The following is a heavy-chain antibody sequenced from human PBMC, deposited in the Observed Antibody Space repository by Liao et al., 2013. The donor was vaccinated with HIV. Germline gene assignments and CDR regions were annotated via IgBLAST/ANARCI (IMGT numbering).Heavy chain of an antibody. CDR1: GGSFSGYY. Sequence: QVQLQQWGAGLLKPSETLSLTCAVYGGSFSGYYWSWIRQPPGKGLEWIGEINHSVSTNYNPSLKSRVSISVDTSKNQFSLKLSSVTAADTAVYYCARAPGRRMRDSSGYYYFQHWGQGTLVTVSS. D-gene: IGHD3-22*01. J-gene: IGHJ1*01. CDR3: ARAPGRRMRDSSGYYYFQH. V-gene: IGHV4-34*01. CDR2: INHSVST.